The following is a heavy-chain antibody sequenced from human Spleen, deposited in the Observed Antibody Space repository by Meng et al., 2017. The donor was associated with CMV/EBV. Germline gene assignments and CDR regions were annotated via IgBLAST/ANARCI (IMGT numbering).Heavy chain of an antibody. CDR3: ARFWEGEEYFDY. D-gene: IGHD3-16*01. Sequence: CKASGYTFTAYAVTWVQQAPGKGLEWMGWISGYNGNTNYAQKVQGRVIMTTDTSTSTAYMELRSLRSDDAAVYYCARFWEGEEYFDYWGQGTLVTVSS. CDR1: GYTFTAYA. V-gene: IGHV1-18*01. CDR2: ISGYNGNT. J-gene: IGHJ4*02.